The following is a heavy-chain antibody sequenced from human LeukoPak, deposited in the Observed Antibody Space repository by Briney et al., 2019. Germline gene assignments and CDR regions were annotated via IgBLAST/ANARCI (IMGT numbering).Heavy chain of an antibody. CDR3: AKDPPRDY. V-gene: IGHV3-23*01. J-gene: IGHJ4*02. CDR2: ISGSGGST. CDR1: GGSFSGYY. Sequence: ETLSLTCAVYGGSFSGYYWSWVRQAPGKGLEWVSAISGSGGSTYYADSVKGRFTISRDNSKNTLYLQMNSLRAEDTAVYYCAKDPPRDYWGQGTLVTVSS.